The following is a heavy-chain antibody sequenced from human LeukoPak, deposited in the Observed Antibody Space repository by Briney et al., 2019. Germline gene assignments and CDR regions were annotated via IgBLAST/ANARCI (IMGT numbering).Heavy chain of an antibody. J-gene: IGHJ4*02. Sequence: GGSLRLSCAASGFTFSSYAMSWVRQAPGKGLEWVSAISGSGGSTYYAGSVKGRFTISRDNSKNTLYLQMNSLRAEDTAVYYCAKDSPLTMIVVGHFDYWGQGTLVTVSS. CDR2: ISGSGGST. V-gene: IGHV3-23*01. D-gene: IGHD3-22*01. CDR3: AKDSPLTMIVVGHFDY. CDR1: GFTFSSYA.